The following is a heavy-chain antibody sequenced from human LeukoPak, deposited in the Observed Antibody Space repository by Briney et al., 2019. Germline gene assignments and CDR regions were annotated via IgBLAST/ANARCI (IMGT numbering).Heavy chain of an antibody. CDR1: GGSFRGYY. J-gene: IGHJ4*02. Sequence: SETLSLTCAVYGGSFRGYYWSWIRQPPGKGLEWIEEINHSGSSNYNPSLKSRVTISLDTSKNQFSLNLSSVTAADTAVYYCAREGYCSGTSCYNFNYWGQGTLVTVSS. CDR2: INHSGSS. D-gene: IGHD2-2*02. CDR3: AREGYCSGTSCYNFNY. V-gene: IGHV4-34*01.